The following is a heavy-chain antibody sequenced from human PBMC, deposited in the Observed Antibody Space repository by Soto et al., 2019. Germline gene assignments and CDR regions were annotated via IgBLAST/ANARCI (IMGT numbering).Heavy chain of an antibody. Sequence: GGSLRLSCAASEFTFSSYAMHWVRQAQGKGLEYVSAISGNGGSTYYSNSVKGRFTISRDNSKNTLYLQMGSLRAEDMGVYFCAREVVADEYYYYGMDVWGQGTTVTVSS. D-gene: IGHD2-15*01. V-gene: IGHV3-64*01. J-gene: IGHJ6*02. CDR1: EFTFSSYA. CDR2: ISGNGGST. CDR3: AREVVADEYYYYGMDV.